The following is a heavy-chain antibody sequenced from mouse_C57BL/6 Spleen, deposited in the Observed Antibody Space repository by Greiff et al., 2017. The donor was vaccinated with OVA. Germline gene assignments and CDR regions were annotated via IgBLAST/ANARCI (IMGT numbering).Heavy chain of an antibody. CDR3: ARRGSSGLDY. J-gene: IGHJ2*01. CDR1: GYAFSSSW. CDR2: IYPGDGDT. D-gene: IGHD3-2*02. V-gene: IGHV1-82*01. Sequence: VQLQQSGPELVKPGASVKISCKASGYAFSSSWMNWVKQRPGQGLEWIGRIYPGDGDTNYNGKFKGKATLTADKSSSTAYMQLSSLTSEDSAVYFCARRGSSGLDYWGQGTTLTVSS.